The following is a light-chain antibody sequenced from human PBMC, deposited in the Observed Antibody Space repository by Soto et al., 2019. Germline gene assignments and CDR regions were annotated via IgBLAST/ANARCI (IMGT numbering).Light chain of an antibody. CDR3: QKYNSAPLT. Sequence: DIQMTQSLSSLSASVGDRVTITCRASQDISNSLAWYQQKPGKVPKVLIYAASILQSGVPARFSGSGSGTDFTLTISSLQPEDVATYYCQKYNSAPLTFGGGTKVEI. CDR2: AAS. J-gene: IGKJ4*01. V-gene: IGKV1-27*01. CDR1: QDISNS.